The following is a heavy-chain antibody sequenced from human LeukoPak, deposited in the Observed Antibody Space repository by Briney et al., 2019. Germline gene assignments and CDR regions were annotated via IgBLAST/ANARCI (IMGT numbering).Heavy chain of an antibody. J-gene: IGHJ4*02. CDR3: ARDSCSSNSCSFDY. D-gene: IGHD2-2*01. Sequence: SETLSLTCTVSGGSISSYYWSWIRQPAGKGLEWIGRIYTTGDTNYNPSLKSRVTISVDTSRNQFSLNLSSVTAADTAVYYCARDSCSSNSCSFDYWGQGTLVTVSS. CDR2: IYTTGDT. CDR1: GGSISSYY. V-gene: IGHV4-4*07.